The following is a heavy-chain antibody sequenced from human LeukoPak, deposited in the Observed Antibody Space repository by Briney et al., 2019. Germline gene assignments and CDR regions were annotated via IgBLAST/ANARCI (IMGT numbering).Heavy chain of an antibody. CDR3: ARDGKYSGSFDS. D-gene: IGHD1-26*01. Sequence: GGSLRLSCAASGFTFTDYAMNWVRQAPGRGLEWVSYISSTSSTIYYAESVKGRFTISRDYAKNSVYLQMNSLRAEDTAVFYCARDGKYSGSFDSWGQGTLVTVSS. CDR2: ISSTSSTI. V-gene: IGHV3-48*01. J-gene: IGHJ5*01. CDR1: GFTFTDYA.